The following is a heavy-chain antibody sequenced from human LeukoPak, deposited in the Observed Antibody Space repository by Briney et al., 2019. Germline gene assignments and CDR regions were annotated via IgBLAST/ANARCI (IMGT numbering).Heavy chain of an antibody. CDR2: ISSSSSTI. D-gene: IGHD6-19*01. Sequence: GGSLRLSCAASGFTFSSYSMNWVRQAPGKGLEWVSYISSSSSTIYYADSVKGRFTISRDNAKNSLYLQMNSLRAEDTAVYYCAKAGDSSEYNWFDPWGQGTLVTVSS. CDR1: GFTFSSYS. V-gene: IGHV3-48*01. CDR3: AKAGDSSEYNWFDP. J-gene: IGHJ5*02.